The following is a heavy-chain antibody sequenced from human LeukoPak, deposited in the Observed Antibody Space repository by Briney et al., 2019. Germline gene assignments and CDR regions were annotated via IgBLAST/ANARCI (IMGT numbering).Heavy chain of an antibody. CDR2: IYYSGST. CDR3: ARREYSSSSAFDY. CDR1: GGSISSSCYY. D-gene: IGHD6-6*01. J-gene: IGHJ4*02. V-gene: IGHV4-39*01. Sequence: PSETLSLTCTVSGGSISSSCYYWGWIRQPPGKRLEWIGSIYYSGSTYYNPSLKSRVTISVDTSKNQFYLKLSSVTAADTAVYYCARREYSSSSAFDYWGQGTLVTVSS.